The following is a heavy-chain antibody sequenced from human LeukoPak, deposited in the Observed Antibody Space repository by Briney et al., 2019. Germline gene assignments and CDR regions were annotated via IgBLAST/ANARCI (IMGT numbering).Heavy chain of an antibody. D-gene: IGHD5-12*01. CDR2: IYYSGST. CDR3: ARGRVDPPFNWFDP. Sequence: SETLSLTCTVSGGSISSGGYYWSWIRQHPGKGLEWIGYIYYSGSTYYNPSLKSRVTISVDTSKNQFSLKLSSVTAADTAVYYCARGRVDPPFNWFDPWGQGTLVTVSS. J-gene: IGHJ5*02. V-gene: IGHV4-31*03. CDR1: GGSISSGGYY.